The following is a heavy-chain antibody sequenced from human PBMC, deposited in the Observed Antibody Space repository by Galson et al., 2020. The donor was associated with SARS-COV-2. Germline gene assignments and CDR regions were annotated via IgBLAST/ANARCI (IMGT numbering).Heavy chain of an antibody. V-gene: IGHV3-74*01. Sequence: GGSLRLSFAASGFNFSSHWIHWVRLAPGKGPVWVSRIKSDGTSASYAASVKGRFTLSRDNAKNTLYLQMNSLRVDDTAIYYCARGTISGGVGLDCAFDSWGQGTMVTVTS. CDR3: ARGTISGGVGLDCAFDS. CDR2: IKSDGTSA. CDR1: GFNFSSHW. J-gene: IGHJ3*02. D-gene: IGHD3-16*01.